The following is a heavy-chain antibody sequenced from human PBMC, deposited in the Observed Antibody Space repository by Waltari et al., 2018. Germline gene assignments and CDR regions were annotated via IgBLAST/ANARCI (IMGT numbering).Heavy chain of an antibody. D-gene: IGHD1-26*01. J-gene: IGHJ4*02. CDR1: GYSISIGYY. V-gene: IGHV4-38-2*01. CDR2: IYQSGGT. Sequence: QVQLQESCPGLVKPSETLSLTCAVSGYSISIGYYWGCIRQPPGKGLEWIGSIYQSGGTYQNPSLKSRVNISVETAKNQLALKLSFVTAADTAVEYGARQREPYELDYWGQGTLVTVYS. CDR3: ARQREPYELDY.